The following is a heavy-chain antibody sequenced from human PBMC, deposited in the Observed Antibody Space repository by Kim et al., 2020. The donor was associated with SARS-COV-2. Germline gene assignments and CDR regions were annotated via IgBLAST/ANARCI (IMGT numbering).Heavy chain of an antibody. CDR3: ARDYGDYVPSNAFDI. J-gene: IGHJ3*02. CDR1: GGTFSSYA. V-gene: IGHV1-69*13. D-gene: IGHD4-17*01. CDR2: IIPIFGTA. Sequence: SVKVSCKASGGTFSSYAISWVRQAPGQGLEWMGGIIPIFGTANYAQKFQGRVTITADESTSTAYMELSSLRSEDTAVYYCARDYGDYVPSNAFDIWGQGTMVTVSS.